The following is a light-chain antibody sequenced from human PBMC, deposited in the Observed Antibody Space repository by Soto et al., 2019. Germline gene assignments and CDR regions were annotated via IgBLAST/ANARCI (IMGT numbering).Light chain of an antibody. CDR1: QSVSSSY. Sequence: EIVLTQSPGTLSLSPGERATLSCRASQSVSSSYLAWYQQKPGQAPRLLIYGASSRATGIPDRFSGSGSGTDFTLTISRLEPEDFAVYYCHQYDSSRGTFGQGTKVDI. CDR2: GAS. V-gene: IGKV3-20*01. CDR3: HQYDSSRGT. J-gene: IGKJ1*01.